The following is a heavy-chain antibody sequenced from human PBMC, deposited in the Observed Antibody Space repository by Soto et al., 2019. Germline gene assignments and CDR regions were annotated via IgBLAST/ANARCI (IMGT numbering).Heavy chain of an antibody. CDR3: ARSPGYSYTTSGIYGMDV. Sequence: QVQLVQSGAEVKKPESSVKVSCKASGGTFSSYAISWVRQAPGQGLEWMGGIIPIFGTANYAQKFQGRVTITADESTSTAYMELSSLRSEDTAVYYCARSPGYSYTTSGIYGMDVWGQGTTVTVSS. V-gene: IGHV1-69*01. CDR2: IIPIFGTA. CDR1: GGTFSSYA. D-gene: IGHD5-18*01. J-gene: IGHJ6*02.